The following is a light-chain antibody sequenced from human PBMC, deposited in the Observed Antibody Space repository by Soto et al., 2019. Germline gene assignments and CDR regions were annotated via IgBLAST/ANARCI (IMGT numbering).Light chain of an antibody. CDR1: QSVSSS. CDR3: QQYVHWPPGA. Sequence: EIVVTQSPATLSVSPGERVTLSCRASQSVSSSLAWYQQRPGQAPRLLIYDTSTRAAGIAARFSGSRSGTEFTLTISSLQSEDSAVYYCQQYVHWPPGAFGQGTTVEIK. CDR2: DTS. J-gene: IGKJ1*01. V-gene: IGKV3-15*01.